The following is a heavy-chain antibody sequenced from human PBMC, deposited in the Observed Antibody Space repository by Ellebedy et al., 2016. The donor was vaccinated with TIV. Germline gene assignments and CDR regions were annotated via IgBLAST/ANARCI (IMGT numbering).Heavy chain of an antibody. D-gene: IGHD1-26*01. CDR1: GFTFSRYI. CDR2: IWHDGSHS. J-gene: IGHJ4*02. V-gene: IGHV3-33*08. Sequence: PGGSLRLSCATSGFTFSRYIIHWVRQAPGKGLEWVGIIWHDGSHSYYADSVKGRFTISRDDARNSLFLQMDSLRAEDTAVYYCARSAELDSWGQGALVTVSS. CDR3: ARSAELDS.